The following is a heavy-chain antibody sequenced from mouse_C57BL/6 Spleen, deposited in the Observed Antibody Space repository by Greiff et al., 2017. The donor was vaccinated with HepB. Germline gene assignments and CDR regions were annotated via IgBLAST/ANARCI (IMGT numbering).Heavy chain of an antibody. D-gene: IGHD1-1*01. J-gene: IGHJ4*01. V-gene: IGHV14-4*01. Sequence: EVQLQQSGAELVRPGASVKLSCTASGFNIKDDYMHWVKQRPEQGLEWIGWIDPENGDTEYASKFQGKATITADTSSNTAYLQLSSLTSEDTAVYYCDYGSRGAMDYWGQGTSVTVSS. CDR2: IDPENGDT. CDR3: DYGSRGAMDY. CDR1: GFNIKDDY.